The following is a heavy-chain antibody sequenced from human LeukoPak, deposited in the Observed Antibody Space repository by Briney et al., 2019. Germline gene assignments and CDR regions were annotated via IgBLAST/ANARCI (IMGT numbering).Heavy chain of an antibody. D-gene: IGHD3-22*01. CDR1: GGSISGSSYY. CDR2: INHSGST. V-gene: IGHV4-39*07. J-gene: IGHJ5*02. Sequence: SETLSLTCTVSGGSISGSSYYWGWIRQPPGKGLEWIGEINHSGSTNYNPSLKSRVTISVDTSKNQFSLKLSSVTAADTAVYYCALSPDSSGYYYLRWFDPWGQGTLVTVSS. CDR3: ALSPDSSGYYYLRWFDP.